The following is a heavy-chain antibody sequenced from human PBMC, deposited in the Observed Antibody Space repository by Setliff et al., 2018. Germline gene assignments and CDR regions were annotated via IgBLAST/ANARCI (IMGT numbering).Heavy chain of an antibody. D-gene: IGHD6-19*01. CDR2: IKSVSNGGTT. J-gene: IGHJ5*01. CDR3: IADPPNSGWSFDC. Sequence: LRLSCGASGFNFNIAWMNWVRQAPGKGLEWVGRIKSVSNGGTTDFSAPVKGRSTISRDDSRNMVYLQMSSLKTEDTAVYYCIADPPNSGWSFDCWGQGTPVTVSS. CDR1: GFNFNIAW. V-gene: IGHV3-15*01.